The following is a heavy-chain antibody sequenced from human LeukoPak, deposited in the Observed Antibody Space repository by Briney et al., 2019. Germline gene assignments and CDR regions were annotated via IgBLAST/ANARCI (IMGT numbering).Heavy chain of an antibody. Sequence: SETLSLTCTVPGGSISSYSWNWIRQPPGKGLEWIGYIYYRGSTNNNPSLKSRVTISVDTSKNQFSLKLSSVTAADTAVYYCAGSSAFDAFDIWGQGTMVTVSS. V-gene: IGHV4-59*08. CDR2: IYYRGST. CDR1: GGSISSYS. J-gene: IGHJ3*02. D-gene: IGHD3-22*01. CDR3: AGSSAFDAFDI.